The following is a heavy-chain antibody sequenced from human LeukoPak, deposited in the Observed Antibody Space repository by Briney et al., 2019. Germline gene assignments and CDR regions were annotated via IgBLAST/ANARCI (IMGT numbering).Heavy chain of an antibody. CDR2: INHSGNA. CDR1: GGSFSAYY. V-gene: IGHV4-34*01. D-gene: IGHD6-19*01. CDR3: VRGGGSGWYCDY. Sequence: NASETLSLTCAVYGGSFSAYYWTWIRQPPGKGLEWIGEINHSGNANYNPSLESRVTISVDTSKNQFSLKLSSVTAADTAVYYCVRGGGSGWYCDYWGQGTLVTVSS. J-gene: IGHJ4*02.